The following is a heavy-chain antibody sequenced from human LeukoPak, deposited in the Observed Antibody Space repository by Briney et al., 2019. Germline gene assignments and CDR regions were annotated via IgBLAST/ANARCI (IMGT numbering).Heavy chain of an antibody. J-gene: IGHJ4*02. CDR3: ARVWIQPTDTQEQSPLDY. Sequence: KPGGSLRLSCAASGFTFSDYYMSWIRQAPGKGLEWVSYISSSGSTIYYADSVKGRFTISRDNAKNSLYLQMNSLRAEDTAVYYCARVWIQPTDTQEQSPLDYWGQGTLVTVSS. V-gene: IGHV3-11*04. CDR2: ISSSGSTI. CDR1: GFTFSDYY. D-gene: IGHD5-18*01.